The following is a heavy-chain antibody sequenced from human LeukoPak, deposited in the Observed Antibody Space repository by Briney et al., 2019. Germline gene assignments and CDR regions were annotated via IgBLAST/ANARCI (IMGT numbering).Heavy chain of an antibody. CDR1: GYNFASRW. D-gene: IGHD5-24*01. Sequence: GESLKISCKGSGYNFASRWIRWVRQMPGKGLEWMGIIYPGDSDTTYSPSFQDQVTISVDKSIATAYLQWSSLKAADTAIYYCAREAAETDGYNSAFDYWGQGTLVTVAS. CDR3: AREAAETDGYNSAFDY. J-gene: IGHJ4*02. V-gene: IGHV5-51*01. CDR2: IYPGDSDT.